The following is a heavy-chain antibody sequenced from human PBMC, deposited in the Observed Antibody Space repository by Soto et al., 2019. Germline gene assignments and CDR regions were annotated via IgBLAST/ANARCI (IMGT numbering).Heavy chain of an antibody. D-gene: IGHD6-6*01. V-gene: IGHV3-21*01. Sequence: WGALSLPCAASGFTISSYYMNWVRQAPGKGLEWVSSLSSSSSYIYYADSLKSRFTIARDNAKNSLYLQMNSLRAEDTAVYYCARGRSSSSSNFDYWGQGTLVTVSS. CDR1: GFTISSYY. CDR3: ARGRSSSSSNFDY. CDR2: LSSSSSYI. J-gene: IGHJ4*02.